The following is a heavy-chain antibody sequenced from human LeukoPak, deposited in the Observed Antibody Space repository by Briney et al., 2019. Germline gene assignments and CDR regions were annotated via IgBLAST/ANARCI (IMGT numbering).Heavy chain of an antibody. D-gene: IGHD3-16*02. J-gene: IGHJ5*02. Sequence: SETLSLTCAVYGGSFSGYYWSWIRQPPGKGLEWIGEINHSGSTNYNPSLKSRVTISVDTSKNQFSLKLSSVTAADTAVYYCARGVVRFYDYVWGSYRPPNVVWFDPWGQGTLVTVSS. CDR3: ARGVVRFYDYVWGSYRPPNVVWFDP. CDR1: GGSFSGYY. V-gene: IGHV4-34*01. CDR2: INHSGST.